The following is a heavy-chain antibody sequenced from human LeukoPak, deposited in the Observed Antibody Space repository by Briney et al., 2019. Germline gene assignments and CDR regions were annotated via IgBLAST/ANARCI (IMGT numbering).Heavy chain of an antibody. CDR2: ISWNSGTI. CDR3: AKDDLV. D-gene: IGHD2-15*01. Sequence: GGSLRHSCAASGFTFDDYAMHWVRQAPGKGLEWVSGISWNSGTIVYADSVKGRFTISRDNAKNSLYLQMNSLRAEDTALYYCAKDDLVGGQGTLVTVSS. V-gene: IGHV3-9*01. J-gene: IGHJ4*02. CDR1: GFTFDDYA.